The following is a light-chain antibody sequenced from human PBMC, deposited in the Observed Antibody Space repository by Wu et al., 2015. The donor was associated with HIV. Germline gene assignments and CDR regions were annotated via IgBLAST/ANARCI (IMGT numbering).Light chain of an antibody. CDR3: QQSGYLPYT. Sequence: DIQMTQSPSTLSASVGDRVTITCRASQNININLAWYQQKPGKAPKLLIYKASSLESVFPSRLSGSGSGTEFTLTISSLQPDDFATYYCQQSGYLPYTFGQGTKLEI. V-gene: IGKV1-5*03. J-gene: IGKJ2*01. CDR2: KAS. CDR1: QNININ.